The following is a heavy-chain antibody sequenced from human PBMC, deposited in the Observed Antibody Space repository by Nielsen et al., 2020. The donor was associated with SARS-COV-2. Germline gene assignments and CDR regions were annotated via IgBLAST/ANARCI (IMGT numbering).Heavy chain of an antibody. CDR1: SGSIGSYY. CDR3: AREGDCSNGICYIRGIDV. CDR2: IYHSGST. Sequence: SETLSLTCTVSSGSIGSYYWNWIRQPPGKGLEWIGFIYHSGSTNYNPSLRSRVTISVDRSKNQFSLKLSSVTAADTAVYFCAREGDCSNGICYIRGIDVCGKGTTVTVS. J-gene: IGHJ6*03. D-gene: IGHD2-8*01. V-gene: IGHV4-59*01.